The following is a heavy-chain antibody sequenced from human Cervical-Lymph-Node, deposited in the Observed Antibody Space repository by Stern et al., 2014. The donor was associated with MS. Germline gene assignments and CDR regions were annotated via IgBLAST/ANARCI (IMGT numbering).Heavy chain of an antibody. CDR2: IVPLFGTA. CDR3: ARELASSAHPFDY. V-gene: IGHV1-69*06. J-gene: IGHJ4*02. Sequence: VQLVQSGAEVKKPGSSVKVSCKTFGDTFINYAVSWVRQAPGLGLEWMGGIVPLFGTATYARKVRNRITLTADKSTNTTFMELRSLRFEDTAVYYCARELASSAHPFDYWGQGTLLTVSS. CDR1: GDTFINYA.